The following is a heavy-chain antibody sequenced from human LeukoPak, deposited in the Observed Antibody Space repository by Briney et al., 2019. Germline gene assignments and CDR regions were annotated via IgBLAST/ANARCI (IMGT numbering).Heavy chain of an antibody. Sequence: GGSLRLSCTASGFAFGEHGMSWVRQVPGKGLEWVSGINWSGGSTGYSDPVRGRFTIPRDNAKNSLYLQMDSLRAEDTALYYCARAPITSPFYFDCWGQGTLVTVSS. J-gene: IGHJ4*02. V-gene: IGHV3-20*04. CDR2: INWSGGST. CDR3: ARAPITSPFYFDC. D-gene: IGHD2-2*01. CDR1: GFAFGEHG.